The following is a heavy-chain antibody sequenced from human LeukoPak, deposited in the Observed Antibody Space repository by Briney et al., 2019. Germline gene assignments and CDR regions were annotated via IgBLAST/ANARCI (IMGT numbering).Heavy chain of an antibody. J-gene: IGHJ6*02. V-gene: IGHV5-51*01. CDR3: AIYCSGGSCYYPYGMDV. CDR1: GYSLTSYW. Sequence: GESLKISCKGSGYSLTSYWIGWVRQMPGKGLEWMGIIYPGDSDTRYSPSFQGQVTISADKSISTAYLQWSSLKASDTAMYYCAIYCSGGSCYYPYGMDVWGQGTTVTVSS. CDR2: IYPGDSDT. D-gene: IGHD2-15*01.